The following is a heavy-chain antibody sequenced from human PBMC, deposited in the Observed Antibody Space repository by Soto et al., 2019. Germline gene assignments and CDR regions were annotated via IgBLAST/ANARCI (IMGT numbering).Heavy chain of an antibody. D-gene: IGHD3-3*01. CDR3: ARDHAPWSGYSYFDY. J-gene: IGHJ4*02. Sequence: KPVGSLRLSCASSGFTFSSYSMNCVRRAPGKGLEWVSSISSSSSYIYYADSVKGRFTISRDNAKNSLYLQMNSLRAEDTAVYYCARDHAPWSGYSYFDYWGQITLVTVSS. CDR2: ISSSSSYI. CDR1: GFTFSSYS. V-gene: IGHV3-21*01.